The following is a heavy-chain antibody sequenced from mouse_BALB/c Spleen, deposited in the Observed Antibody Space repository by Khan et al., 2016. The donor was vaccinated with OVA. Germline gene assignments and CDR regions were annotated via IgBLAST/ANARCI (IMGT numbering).Heavy chain of an antibody. D-gene: IGHD2-3*01. CDR2: IYPGSDNA. J-gene: IGHJ2*01. V-gene: IGHV1-81*01. CDR1: GYTFTYYV. Sequence: QVQLQQSGPELVKPGASVKMSCKASGYTFTYYVITWVKQRTGQGLEWIGEIYPGSDNAYYNERFKGKATLTADKSSNTTHMQLSSLTSEDSAVYVCARGDGYYVYCDYWGQGTTLTVSS. CDR3: ARGDGYYVYCDY.